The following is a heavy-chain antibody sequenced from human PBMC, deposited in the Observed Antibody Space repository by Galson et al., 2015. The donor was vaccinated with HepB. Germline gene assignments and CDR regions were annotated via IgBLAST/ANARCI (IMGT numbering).Heavy chain of an antibody. D-gene: IGHD6-6*01. CDR2: IIPIFGIA. J-gene: IGHJ4*02. V-gene: IGHV1-69*13. CDR1: GGTFSSYA. Sequence: SVKVSCKASGGTFSSYAISWVRQAPGQGLEWMGGIIPIFGIANYAQKFQGRVTITADESTSTAYMELSSLRSEDTAMYYCARVPVEYSNSEGGYFDYWGQGTLVTVSS. CDR3: ARVPVEYSNSEGGYFDY.